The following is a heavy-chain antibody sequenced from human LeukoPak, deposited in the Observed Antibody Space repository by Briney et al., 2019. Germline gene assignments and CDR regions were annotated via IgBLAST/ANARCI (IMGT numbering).Heavy chain of an antibody. CDR3: ARCTASCYANAFDV. CDR2: ICSSGNTI. Sequence: GGSLRLSCAPSGFIFSTYEMNWVPQSPGRRRKWFSYICSSGNTIYYADSVKGLFTISRDNYKNTLYLYMKSLRPEDTAVYYCARCTASCYANAFDVWGQGTLLTVSS. J-gene: IGHJ3*01. V-gene: IGHV3-48*03. D-gene: IGHD2-2*01. CDR1: GFIFSTYE.